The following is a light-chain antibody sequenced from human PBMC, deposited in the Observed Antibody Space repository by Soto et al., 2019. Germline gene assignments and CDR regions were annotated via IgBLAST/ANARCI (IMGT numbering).Light chain of an antibody. CDR2: GAS. CDR3: QQYDSSPRT. Sequence: EIVLTQSPGTLSLSPGERATLSCRASQSVNSNYLAWYQQKPGQGPRLLMYGASSRATVIPDRFSGSGSGTDFTLTISRLEPEDFAVYYCQQYDSSPRTFGQGTMVEIK. CDR1: QSVNSNY. V-gene: IGKV3-20*01. J-gene: IGKJ1*01.